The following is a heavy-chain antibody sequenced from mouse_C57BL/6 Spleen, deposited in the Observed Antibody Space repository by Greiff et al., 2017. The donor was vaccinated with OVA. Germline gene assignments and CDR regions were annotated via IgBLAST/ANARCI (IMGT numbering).Heavy chain of an antibody. D-gene: IGHD1-1*01. CDR1: GYTFTSYT. J-gene: IGHJ2*01. Sequence: QVQLQQSGAELARPGASVKMSCKASGYTFTSYTMHWVKQRPGQGLEWIGYINPSSGYTKYNQKFKDKATLTADKSSSTAYMQLSSLTSEDSEVYYCARRASYYYGSSYYFDYWGQGTTLTVSS. CDR2: INPSSGYT. V-gene: IGHV1-4*01. CDR3: ARRASYYYGSSYYFDY.